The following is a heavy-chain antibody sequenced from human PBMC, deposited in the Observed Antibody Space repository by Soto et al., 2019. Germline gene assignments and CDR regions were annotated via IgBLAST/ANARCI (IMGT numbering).Heavy chain of an antibody. Sequence: PSETLSLTCTVSGASINSYYWSWIRQSPGKGLEWIGYIYYSGSTNYNPSLKSRVTISVDTSKKQFSLKLSSVTAADTAVYYCAREGWSYYRLEAPDYWGKGTLVTVSS. J-gene: IGHJ4*02. D-gene: IGHD3-10*01. CDR1: GASINSYY. CDR2: IYYSGST. CDR3: AREGWSYYRLEAPDY. V-gene: IGHV4-59*01.